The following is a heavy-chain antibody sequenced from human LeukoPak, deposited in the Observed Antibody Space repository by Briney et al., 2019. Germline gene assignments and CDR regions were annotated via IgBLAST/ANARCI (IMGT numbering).Heavy chain of an antibody. Sequence: SVKVSCKASGYTFTGYYMHWVRQAPGQGLEWVGRIIPILGIANYAQKFQGRVTITADKSTSTAYMELSSLRSEDTAVYYCARYLLYSGSYNDAFDIWGQGTMVTVSS. CDR3: ARYLLYSGSYNDAFDI. D-gene: IGHD1-26*01. CDR2: IIPILGIA. J-gene: IGHJ3*02. V-gene: IGHV1-69*02. CDR1: GYTFTGYY.